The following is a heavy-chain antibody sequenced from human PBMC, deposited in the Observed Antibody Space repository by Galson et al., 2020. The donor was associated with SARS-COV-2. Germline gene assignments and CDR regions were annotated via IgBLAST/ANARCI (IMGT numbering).Heavy chain of an antibody. D-gene: IGHD6-13*01. CDR2: ITTSSTYL. Sequence: GGSLRLSCAASEFTFSSYTMNWVRQVPGKGLEWVSSITTSSTYLNYADSVKGRFTISRDNAKNSLYLQMNSLRAGDTAVYFCARTGTPHYYYSYYMDVWGKGTTVTVS. V-gene: IGHV3-21*01. CDR1: EFTFSSYT. J-gene: IGHJ6*03. CDR3: ARTGTPHYYYSYYMDV.